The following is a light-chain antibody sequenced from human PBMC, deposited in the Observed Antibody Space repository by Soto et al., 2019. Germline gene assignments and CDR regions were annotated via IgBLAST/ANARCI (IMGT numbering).Light chain of an antibody. J-gene: IGLJ2*01. V-gene: IGLV1-40*01. Sequence: QSVLTQPPSVSGAPGQRVTISCTGSSSNIGAGYDVHWYPQLPGTAPKLLIYGNSNRPSGVPDRFSGSKSGTSASLDITGLQAEDEADYSCQSYDSSLSGSVFGGGTKLTVL. CDR1: SSNIGAGYD. CDR3: QSYDSSLSGSV. CDR2: GNS.